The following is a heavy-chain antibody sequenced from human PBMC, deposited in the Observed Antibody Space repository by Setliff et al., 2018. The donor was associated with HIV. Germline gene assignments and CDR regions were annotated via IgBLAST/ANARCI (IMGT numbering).Heavy chain of an antibody. J-gene: IGHJ6*02. CDR3: AREGVREPPSNTLYYGMDV. Sequence: ASVKVSCKYSGYTFSQYGISWVRQAPGQGLEWMGWISTYNGQRNYAQKVQGRVTFTTDTSTSTAYMELRSLRSDDTAVYYCAREGVREPPSNTLYYGMDVWGQGTTVTVSS. CDR1: GYTFSQYG. V-gene: IGHV1-18*01. CDR2: ISTYNGQR. D-gene: IGHD3-10*01.